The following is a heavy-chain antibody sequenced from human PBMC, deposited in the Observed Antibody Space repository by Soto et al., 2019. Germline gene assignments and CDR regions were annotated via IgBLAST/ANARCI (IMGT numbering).Heavy chain of an antibody. D-gene: IGHD6-19*01. CDR1: GGSLSSGGYY. Sequence: PSETLSLTCTVSGGSLSSGGYYWSWIRQHPGTGLEWIGHISYSGSTYYNTSLKSRVTISVDTSRNQFSLIVNSVTAADTAVYYCARGKGDTSGWYGGTWRAQYYNGMDVRGQGSTVTVS. CDR2: ISYSGST. J-gene: IGHJ6*02. CDR3: ARGKGDTSGWYGGTWRAQYYNGMDV. V-gene: IGHV4-31*03.